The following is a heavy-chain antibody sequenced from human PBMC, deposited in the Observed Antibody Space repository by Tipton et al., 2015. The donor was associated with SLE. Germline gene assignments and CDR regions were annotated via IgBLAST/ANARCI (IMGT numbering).Heavy chain of an antibody. CDR2: IYYSGST. CDR1: GGSISRSSYY. V-gene: IGHV4-39*01. D-gene: IGHD3-10*01. Sequence: TLSLTCTVSGGSISRSSYYWGWIRQPPGKGLEWIGSIYYSGSTYYNPSLKSRVTISVDTSKNQFSLKLSSVTAADTAVYYCARSGFYHRADAFDIWGQGTMVTVSS. CDR3: ARSGFYHRADAFDI. J-gene: IGHJ3*02.